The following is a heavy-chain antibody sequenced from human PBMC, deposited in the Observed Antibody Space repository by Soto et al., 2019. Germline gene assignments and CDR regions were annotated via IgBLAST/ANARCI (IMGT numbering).Heavy chain of an antibody. CDR1: GFTFSDYY. CDR3: ARSLRGYSGYSGY. J-gene: IGHJ4*02. V-gene: IGHV3-11*05. CDR2: ISSSGSDT. Sequence: QVQLVESGGGLVKPGGCLRLSCAASGFTFSDYYMSWIRQAPGKGLEWVSYISSSGSDTNYTDSVKGRFTVSRDNAKNSLYLQMNSLRAEDTAVYYCARSLRGYSGYSGYWGQGTLVTVSS. D-gene: IGHD5-12*01.